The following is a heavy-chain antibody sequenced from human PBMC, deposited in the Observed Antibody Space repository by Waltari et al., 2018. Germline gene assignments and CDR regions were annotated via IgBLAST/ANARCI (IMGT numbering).Heavy chain of an antibody. CDR3: ARGQVVAASMGWFDP. J-gene: IGHJ5*02. CDR2: INHSGST. V-gene: IGHV4-34*01. D-gene: IGHD2-15*01. Sequence: VQLQPWGAGLLQTSETLSLTCAVYGGSFSGYYWSWIRQPPGKGMEWIGEINHSGSTNYNPSLKSRVTISVDTSKNQFSLKLSSVTAADTAVYYCARGQVVAASMGWFDPWGQGTLVTVSS. CDR1: GGSFSGYY.